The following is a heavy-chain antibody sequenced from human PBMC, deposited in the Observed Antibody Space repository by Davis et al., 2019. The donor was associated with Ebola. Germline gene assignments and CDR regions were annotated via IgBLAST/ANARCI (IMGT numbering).Heavy chain of an antibody. V-gene: IGHV3-53*01. CDR2: IYSGGST. CDR3: ARDEVQRGFWFRYYFDY. CDR1: GFTVSSNY. D-gene: IGHD3-10*01. J-gene: IGHJ4*02. Sequence: GESLKISCAASGFTVSSNYMSWVRQAPGKGLEWVSVIYSGGSTYYADSVKGRFTISRDNSKNTLYLQMNSLRAEDTAVYYCARDEVQRGFWFRYYFDYWGQGTLVTVSS.